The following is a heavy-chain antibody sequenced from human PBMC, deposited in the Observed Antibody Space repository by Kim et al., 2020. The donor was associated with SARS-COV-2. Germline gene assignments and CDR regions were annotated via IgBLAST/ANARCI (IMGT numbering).Heavy chain of an antibody. V-gene: IGHV3-7*03. CDR2: IKQDGSEK. CDR1: GFTFSGYW. Sequence: GGSLRLSCAASGFTFSGYWMSWVRQAPGKGLEWVANIKQDGSEKYYVDSVKGRFTISRDNAKNSLYLQMNSLRAEDTAVYYCAREDRRITMVRGVKAAF. J-gene: IGHJ3*01. CDR3: AREDRRITMVRGVKAAF. D-gene: IGHD3-10*01.